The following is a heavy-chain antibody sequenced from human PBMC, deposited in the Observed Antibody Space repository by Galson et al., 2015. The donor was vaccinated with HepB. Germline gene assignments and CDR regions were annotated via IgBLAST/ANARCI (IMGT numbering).Heavy chain of an antibody. CDR2: IIPIFGTA. CDR3: ARSHEPSRIAVAGHKEGGAFDI. D-gene: IGHD6-19*01. V-gene: IGHV1-69*13. J-gene: IGHJ3*02. Sequence: SVKVSCKASGGTFSSYAISWVRQAPGQGLEWMGGIIPIFGTANYAQKFQGRVTITADESTSTAYMELSSLRSEDTAVYYCARSHEPSRIAVAGHKEGGAFDIWGQGTMVTVSS. CDR1: GGTFSSYA.